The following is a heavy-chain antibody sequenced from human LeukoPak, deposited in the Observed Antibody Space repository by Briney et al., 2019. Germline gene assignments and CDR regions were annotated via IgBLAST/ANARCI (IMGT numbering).Heavy chain of an antibody. D-gene: IGHD4-11*01. CDR2: MNPNSGNT. CDR1: GYTFTSYD. J-gene: IGHJ6*03. Sequence: GASVKVSCKASGYTFTSYDINWVRQATGQGLEWMGWMNPNSGNTGYAPKFQGRVTITRNTSISTAYMELSSLRSEDTAVYYCARGSVTNYYYYYMDVWGKGTTVTVSS. CDR3: ARGSVTNYYYYYMDV. V-gene: IGHV1-8*03.